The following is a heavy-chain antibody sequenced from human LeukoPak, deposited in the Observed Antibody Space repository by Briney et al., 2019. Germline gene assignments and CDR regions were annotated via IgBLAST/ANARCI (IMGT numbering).Heavy chain of an antibody. D-gene: IGHD3-22*01. V-gene: IGHV3-30-3*01. CDR1: GFTFSSYA. J-gene: IGHJ4*02. Sequence: GGSLRLSCAASGFTFSSYAMSWVRQAPGKGLEWVAVISYDGSNKYYADSVKGRFTISRDNSKNTLYLQMNSLRAEDTAVYYCAREHYYDSSGYYPHFDYWGQGTLVTVSS. CDR2: ISYDGSNK. CDR3: AREHYYDSSGYYPHFDY.